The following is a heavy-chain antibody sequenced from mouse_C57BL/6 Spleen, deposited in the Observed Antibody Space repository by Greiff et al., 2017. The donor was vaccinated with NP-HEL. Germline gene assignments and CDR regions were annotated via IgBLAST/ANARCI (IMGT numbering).Heavy chain of an antibody. J-gene: IGHJ3*01. CDR1: GFPFNTYA. D-gene: IGHD4-1*01. Sequence: DAGGGLVPPKGSLKLSCAASGFPFNTYAMHWVRQAPGKGLEWVARIRSKSSNYATYYADSVKDRFTISRDDSQSMLYLQMNNLKTEDTAMYYCVRDLPAGTGFAYWGQGTLVTVSA. CDR3: VRDLPAGTGFAY. V-gene: IGHV10-3*01. CDR2: IRSKSSNYAT.